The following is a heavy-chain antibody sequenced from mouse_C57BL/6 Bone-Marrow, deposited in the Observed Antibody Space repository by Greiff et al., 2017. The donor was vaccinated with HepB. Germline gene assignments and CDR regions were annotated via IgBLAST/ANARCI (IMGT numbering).Heavy chain of an antibody. CDR1: GFNINDTY. CDR2: IDPANGNT. V-gene: IGHV14-3*02. Sequence: EVQLVESGAELVKPGASVKLSCTASGFNINDTYMNWVKQRPEQGLEWIGRIDPANGNTKYDPKFQGKATIPADTSSNTAYLQLSSLTSEDTAVYYCARGLGKDYWGQGTTPTVSS. J-gene: IGHJ2*01. D-gene: IGHD4-1*01. CDR3: ARGLGKDY.